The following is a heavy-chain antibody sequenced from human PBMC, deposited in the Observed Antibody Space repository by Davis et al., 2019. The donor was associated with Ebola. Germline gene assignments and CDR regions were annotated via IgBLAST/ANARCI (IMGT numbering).Heavy chain of an antibody. CDR3: GRDAWYTVRGIADYLDY. D-gene: IGHD3-10*01. J-gene: IGHJ4*02. CDR1: GYTFSDFY. V-gene: IGHV1-46*01. Sequence: ASVKVSCKTSGYTFSDFYVHWVRQAPGQGLEWMGMINPGAGGTTYAQKFQGRVTVTRDTSTSTVYMEMTSLRSEDTAVYYCGRDAWYTVRGIADYLDYWGQGTPITVSS. CDR2: INPGAGGT.